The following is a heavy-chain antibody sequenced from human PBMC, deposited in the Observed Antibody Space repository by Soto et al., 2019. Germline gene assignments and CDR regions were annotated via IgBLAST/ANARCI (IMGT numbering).Heavy chain of an antibody. J-gene: IGHJ2*01. D-gene: IGHD6-13*01. CDR2: INHSGST. CDR3: ARGFEGAAIRHLRYFDL. V-gene: IGHV4-34*01. CDR1: GGSFSGYY. Sequence: QVQLQQWGAGLLKPSETLSLTCAVYGGSFSGYYWSWIRQPPGKGLEWIGEINHSGSTNYNPSLKSRVTISVDTSKNQFSLKLSSVTAADTAVYYCARGFEGAAIRHLRYFDLWGRGTLVTVSS.